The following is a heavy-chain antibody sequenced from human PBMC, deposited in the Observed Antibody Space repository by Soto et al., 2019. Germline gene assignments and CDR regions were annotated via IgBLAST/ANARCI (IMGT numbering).Heavy chain of an antibody. J-gene: IGHJ6*02. CDR3: ASGDIVVVPAAIFDYYYGMDV. CDR2: IIPIFGTA. D-gene: IGHD2-2*02. V-gene: IGHV1-69*13. CDR1: GGTFSSYA. Sequence: GASVKVSCKASGGTFSSYAISWVRQAPGQGLEWMGGIIPIFGTANYAQKFQGRVTITADESTSTAYMELSSLRSEDTAVYYCASGDIVVVPAAIFDYYYGMDVWRQGTTVTVSS.